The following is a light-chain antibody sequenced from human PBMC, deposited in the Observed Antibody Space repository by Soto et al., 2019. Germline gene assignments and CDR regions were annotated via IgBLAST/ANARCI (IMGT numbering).Light chain of an antibody. CDR2: DSS. CDR1: QSVSSY. J-gene: IGKJ4*01. CDR3: QQRSNWPST. Sequence: EIVLTQSPATLSLSPGERATLSCRASQSVSSYLAWYQQKPGQAPRLLIYDSSNRATGIPARFSGSVSGTDFTLTISSLEPEDFAVYYCQQRSNWPSTFGGGTKVAIK. V-gene: IGKV3-11*01.